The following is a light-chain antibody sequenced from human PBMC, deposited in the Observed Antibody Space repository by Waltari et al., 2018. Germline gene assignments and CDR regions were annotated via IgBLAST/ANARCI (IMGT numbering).Light chain of an antibody. Sequence: IQMSQSPSSLSASVGDRVTITCRASQDINTFLNWYHQKPGKAPKLLIYYANSLASGVPPSFGGSGSGTEFTRTISSLQPEDFATYYCQQGNSYPPTFGQGTKVDIK. V-gene: IGKV1-13*02. J-gene: IGKJ1*01. CDR2: YAN. CDR1: QDINTF. CDR3: QQGNSYPPT.